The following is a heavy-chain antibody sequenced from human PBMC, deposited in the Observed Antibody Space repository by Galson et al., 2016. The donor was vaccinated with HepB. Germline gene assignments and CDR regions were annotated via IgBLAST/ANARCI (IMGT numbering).Heavy chain of an antibody. V-gene: IGHV1-46*03. Sequence: SVKVSCKASGYTLTNHYLHWVRQAPGQGLEWMGIINPTSVSTTYAEKFQGRITMTRDTSTSTMYMELSSLRSEDTAVYYCARAGRTDYDSWTGSNGFDPWGQGTLVTASS. CDR2: INPTSVST. CDR1: GYTLTNHY. J-gene: IGHJ5*02. D-gene: IGHD3-3*01. CDR3: ARAGRTDYDSWTGSNGFDP.